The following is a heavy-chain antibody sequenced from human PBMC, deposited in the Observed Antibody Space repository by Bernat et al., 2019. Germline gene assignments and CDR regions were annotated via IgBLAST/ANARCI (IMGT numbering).Heavy chain of an antibody. CDR1: GFSLSTSGMR. Sequence: QVTLKESGPALVKPTQTLTLTCTFSGFSLSTSGMRVSWIRQPPGKALEWLARIDWDDDKFYSTSLKTRLTISKDTSKNQVVLTMTNMDPVDTATYYCARSGAPDRALAYWGQGTLVTVSS. CDR3: ARSGAPDRALAY. J-gene: IGHJ4*02. D-gene: IGHD1-26*01. V-gene: IGHV2-70*04. CDR2: IDWDDDK.